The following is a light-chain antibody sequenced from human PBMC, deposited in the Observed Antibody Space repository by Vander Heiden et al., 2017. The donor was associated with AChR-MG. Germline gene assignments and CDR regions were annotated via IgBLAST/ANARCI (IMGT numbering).Light chain of an antibody. J-gene: IGLJ3*02. Sequence: QSALTQPASVSGSPGHSFTISCTGTTSNVGSSYHVAWYQQHPSNTPNLIIYEGRTRRAGVASRFSGTNSGATASFTTSWLQAEEDADYYCCSYEASTTFLVFGGGTKLTVL. CDR1: TSNVGSSYH. V-gene: IGLV2-23*01. CDR3: CSYEASTTFLV. CDR2: EGR.